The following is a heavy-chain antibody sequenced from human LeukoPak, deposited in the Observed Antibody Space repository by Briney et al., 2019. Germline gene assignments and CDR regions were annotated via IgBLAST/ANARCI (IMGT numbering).Heavy chain of an antibody. D-gene: IGHD2-2*01. CDR2: IYSGGST. V-gene: IGHV3-53*01. CDR1: GFTVSSNY. Sequence: GGSLRLSCAASGFTVSSNYMSWVRQAPGKGLEWVSVIYSGGSTYYADSVKGRFAISRDNSKNTLYLQMNSLRAEDTAVYYCASSSIRYCSSTSCALPFDYWGQGTLVTVSS. J-gene: IGHJ4*02. CDR3: ASSSIRYCSSTSCALPFDY.